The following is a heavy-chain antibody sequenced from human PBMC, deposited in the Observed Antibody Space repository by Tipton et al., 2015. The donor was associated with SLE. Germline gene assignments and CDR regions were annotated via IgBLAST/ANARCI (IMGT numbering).Heavy chain of an antibody. J-gene: IGHJ4*02. Sequence: TLSLTCTVSGGSISSGGYYWSWIRQHPGKGLEWIGYIYYSGSTYYNPSLKSRVTISVDTSKNQFSLKLSSVTAADAAVYYCARGGSYSYGYFDYWGQGTLVTVSS. CDR2: IYYSGST. D-gene: IGHD5-18*01. V-gene: IGHV4-31*03. CDR1: GGSISSGGYY. CDR3: ARGGSYSYGYFDY.